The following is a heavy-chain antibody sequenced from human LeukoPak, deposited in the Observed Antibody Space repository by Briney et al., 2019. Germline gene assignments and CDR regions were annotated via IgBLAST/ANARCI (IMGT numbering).Heavy chain of an antibody. CDR3: ARAHYSRAGRFDY. CDR1: GFTFSSYE. CDR2: ISSSGSTI. V-gene: IGHV3-48*03. D-gene: IGHD3-10*01. J-gene: IGHJ4*02. Sequence: GGSLRLSCAASGFTFSSYEMNWVRQAPGKGLEWVSYISSSGSTIYYADSVKGRFTISRDNAKNSLYLQMNSLRAEDTAVYYCARAHYSRAGRFDYWGQGTLVTVSS.